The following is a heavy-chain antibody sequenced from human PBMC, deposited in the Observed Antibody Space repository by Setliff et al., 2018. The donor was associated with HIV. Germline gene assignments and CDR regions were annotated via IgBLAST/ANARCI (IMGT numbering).Heavy chain of an antibody. CDR1: GFTFSTYW. V-gene: IGHV3-74*01. J-gene: IGHJ4*02. CDR2: INSDGTST. CDR3: ATWQGYSGSSRAFDY. D-gene: IGHD1-26*01. Sequence: GGSLRLSCAASGFTFSTYWMHWVRQAPGKGLVWVSRINSDGTSTSYADSVKGRFTISRDNAKNTLYLQMNSLIAEDTAVYYCATWQGYSGSSRAFDYWGQGRLVTVSS.